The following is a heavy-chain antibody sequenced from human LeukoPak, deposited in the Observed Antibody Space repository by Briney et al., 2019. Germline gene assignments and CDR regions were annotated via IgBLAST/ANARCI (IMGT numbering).Heavy chain of an antibody. V-gene: IGHV3-21*01. J-gene: IGHJ6*03. Sequence: PGGSLRLSCAASGFTFSSYSMNWVRQAPGKGLEWVSSISSSSSYIYYADSVKGRFTISRDNAKNSLYLQMNSLRAEDTAVYYCARVLGDDFWSGYYSSYYYYMDVWGKGTTVTVSS. D-gene: IGHD3-3*01. CDR3: ARVLGDDFWSGYYSSYYYYMDV. CDR2: ISSSSSYI. CDR1: GFTFSSYS.